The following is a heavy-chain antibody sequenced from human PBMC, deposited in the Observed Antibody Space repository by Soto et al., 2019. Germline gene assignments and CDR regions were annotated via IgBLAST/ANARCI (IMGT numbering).Heavy chain of an antibody. CDR2: IKQDGSEK. Sequence: PGGSLRLSCAASGFTFSSYWMSWVRQAXGKGLEWVANIKQDGSEKYYVDSVKGRFTISRDNAKNSLYLQMNSLRAEDTAVYYCAREPVATIWRNSWGVDYWGQGTLVTVSS. J-gene: IGHJ4*02. D-gene: IGHD5-12*01. V-gene: IGHV3-7*01. CDR1: GFTFSSYW. CDR3: AREPVATIWRNSWGVDY.